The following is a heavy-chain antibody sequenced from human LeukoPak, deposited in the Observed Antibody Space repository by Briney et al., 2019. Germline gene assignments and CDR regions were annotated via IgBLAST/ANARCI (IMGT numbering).Heavy chain of an antibody. J-gene: IGHJ3*02. D-gene: IGHD3-3*01. CDR2: IYTRGST. CDR1: GGSTTTGDYY. CDR3: ARARARLIFGVARSVDAFDI. Sequence: SETLSLTSIVSGGSTTTGDYYCSWIRQPAGKGLEWIGRIYTRGSTNYNPSLKSRVTISVDTSKNQFSLKLSSVTAADTAVYYCARARARLIFGVARSVDAFDIWGQGTMVTVSS. V-gene: IGHV4-61*02.